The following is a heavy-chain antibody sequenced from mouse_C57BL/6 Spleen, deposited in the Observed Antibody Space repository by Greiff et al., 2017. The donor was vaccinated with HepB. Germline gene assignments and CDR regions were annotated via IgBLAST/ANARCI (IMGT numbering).Heavy chain of an antibody. V-gene: IGHV1-50*01. Sequence: VQLQQSGAELVKPGASVKLSCKASGYTFTSYWMQWVKQRPGQGLEWIGEIDPSDSYTNYNQKFKGKATLTVDTSSSTAYMQLSSLTSEDSAVYYCVGWLRWGQGTTLTVSS. D-gene: IGHD2-2*01. CDR2: IDPSDSYT. CDR1: GYTFTSYW. J-gene: IGHJ2*01. CDR3: VGWLR.